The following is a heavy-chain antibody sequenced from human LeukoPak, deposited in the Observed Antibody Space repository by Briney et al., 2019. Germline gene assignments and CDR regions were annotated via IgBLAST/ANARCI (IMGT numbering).Heavy chain of an antibody. CDR2: IHYRGST. Sequence: PSQTLSLTCTVSGDSISSSGYWSWIRQHPGKGLEWIGYIHYRGSTNYNPSLKSRVTISVDTSKNQFSLRLSSVTAADMAVYYCAGIVLLEASRFDYWGQGTLVTVSS. J-gene: IGHJ4*02. D-gene: IGHD2-8*01. CDR1: GDSISSSGY. CDR3: AGIVLLEASRFDY. V-gene: IGHV4-31*03.